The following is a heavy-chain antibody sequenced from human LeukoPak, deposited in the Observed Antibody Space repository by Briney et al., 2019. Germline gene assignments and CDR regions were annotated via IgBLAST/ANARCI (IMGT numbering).Heavy chain of an antibody. CDR3: AKGYDFWSGYIDY. CDR1: GFTFDDYA. J-gene: IGHJ4*02. V-gene: IGHV3-9*01. CDR2: ISWNSGSI. Sequence: PGRSLRLSCAASGFTFDDYAMHWVRQAPGKGLEWVSGISWNSGSIGYADSVKGRLTISRDNAKNSLYLQMNSLRAEDTALYYCAKGYDFWSGYIDYWGQGTLVTVSS. D-gene: IGHD3-3*01.